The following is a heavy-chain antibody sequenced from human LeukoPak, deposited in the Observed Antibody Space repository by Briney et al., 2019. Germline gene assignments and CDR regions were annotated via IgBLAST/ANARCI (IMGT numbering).Heavy chain of an antibody. V-gene: IGHV1-8*01. CDR1: GYTFASYD. CDR2: MNPNSGNT. CDR3: AREQLPFYYYGMDV. D-gene: IGHD5-18*01. Sequence: ASVNVSCKASGYTFASYDINWVRQATGQGLEWMGWMNPNSGNTGYAQKFQGRVTMTRNTSISTAYMELSSLRSEDTAVYYCAREQLPFYYYGMDVWGQGTTVTVSS. J-gene: IGHJ6*02.